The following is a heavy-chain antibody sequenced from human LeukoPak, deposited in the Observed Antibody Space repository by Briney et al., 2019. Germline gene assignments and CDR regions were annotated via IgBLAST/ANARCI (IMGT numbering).Heavy chain of an antibody. V-gene: IGHV3-23*01. CDR2: ISGSGGST. J-gene: IGHJ4*02. CDR3: AKDMRYSSSWYDFDY. Sequence: GGSLRLSCAASGFTFSSYAMSWVRQAPGKGLEWVSAISGSGGSTYYADSVKGRFTISRDNAKNSLYLQMNSLRAEDTALYYCAKDMRYSSSWYDFDYWGQGTLVTVSS. CDR1: GFTFSSYA. D-gene: IGHD6-13*01.